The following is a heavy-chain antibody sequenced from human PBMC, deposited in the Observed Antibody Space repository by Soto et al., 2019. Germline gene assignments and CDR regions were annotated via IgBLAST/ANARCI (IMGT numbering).Heavy chain of an antibody. CDR1: GGSISSSNW. Sequence: SETLSLTCAVSGGSISSSNWWSWVRQPPGKGLEWIGEIYHSGSTNYNPSLKSRVTISVDKSKNQFSLKLSSVTAADTAVYYCARLRAYGDYYYGMDVWGQGTTVTVSS. D-gene: IGHD4-17*01. J-gene: IGHJ6*02. CDR2: IYHSGST. V-gene: IGHV4-4*02. CDR3: ARLRAYGDYYYGMDV.